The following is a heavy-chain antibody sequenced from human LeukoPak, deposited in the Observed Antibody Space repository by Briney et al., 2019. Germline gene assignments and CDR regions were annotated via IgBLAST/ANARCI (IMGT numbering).Heavy chain of an antibody. J-gene: IGHJ5*02. Sequence: SETLSLTCTVSGFSISSDYYWGWIRQPPGKGLEWLGSVSHSDITYYNSSLNSRVTISVDTSNNQFSLKVNSVTAADTAVYYCARLVVPWGQGILVTVSS. CDR1: GFSISSDYY. CDR3: ARLVVP. V-gene: IGHV4-38-2*02. CDR2: VSHSDIT.